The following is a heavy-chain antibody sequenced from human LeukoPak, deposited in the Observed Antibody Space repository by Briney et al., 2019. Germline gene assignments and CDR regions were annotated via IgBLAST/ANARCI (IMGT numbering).Heavy chain of an antibody. V-gene: IGHV4-39*01. Sequence: WVRQPPGKGLEWIGSIYYSGSTYYNPSLKSRVTISVDTSKNQFSLKLSSVTAADTAVYYCARLPRRYDFWSGYYRDYWGQGTLVTVSS. CDR2: IYYSGST. D-gene: IGHD3-3*01. J-gene: IGHJ4*02. CDR3: ARLPRRYDFWSGYYRDY.